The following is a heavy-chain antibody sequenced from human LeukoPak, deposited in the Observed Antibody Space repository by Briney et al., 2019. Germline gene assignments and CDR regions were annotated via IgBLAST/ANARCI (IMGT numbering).Heavy chain of an antibody. CDR3: GRVIAGAIDY. Sequence: GGSLRLSCAASGFTFSGHSMTWVRQAPGKGLEWVANINLDGSERFYVDFVKGRFTISRDNAHNSMYLQMNSLRADDTAVYYCGRVIAGAIDYCGQGTLVTVSS. D-gene: IGHD6-13*01. CDR2: INLDGSER. V-gene: IGHV3-7*01. CDR1: GFTFSGHS. J-gene: IGHJ4*02.